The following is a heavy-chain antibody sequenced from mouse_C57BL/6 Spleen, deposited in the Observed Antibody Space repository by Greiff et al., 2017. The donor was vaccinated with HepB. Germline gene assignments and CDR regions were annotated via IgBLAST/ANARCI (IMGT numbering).Heavy chain of an antibody. CDR2: ISNGGGST. D-gene: IGHD1-1*01. Sequence: DVMLVESGGGLVQPGGSLKLSCAASGFTFSDYYMYWVRQTPEKRLEWVAYISNGGGSTYYPDTVKGRFTISRDNAKKTLYLQMSRLKSEDTAMYYCARMDYYGSSGVDYWGQGTTLTVSS. J-gene: IGHJ2*01. CDR1: GFTFSDYY. CDR3: ARMDYYGSSGVDY. V-gene: IGHV5-12*01.